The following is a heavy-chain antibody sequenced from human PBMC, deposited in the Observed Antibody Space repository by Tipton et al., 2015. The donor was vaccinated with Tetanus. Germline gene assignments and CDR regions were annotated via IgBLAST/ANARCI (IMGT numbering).Heavy chain of an antibody. CDR2: ISISGDST. D-gene: IGHD6-13*01. CDR1: GFTFSNHA. J-gene: IGHJ4*02. V-gene: IGHV3-23*01. Sequence: SLRLSCAASGFTFSNHAMTWVRQAPGKGLEWVSAISISGDSTYYADSVKGRFTISRDNSKDTLYLQMHSLRVEDTAVYYCAKGGGHSGSWSYYLDSWGQGTLVTVSS. CDR3: AKGGGHSGSWSYYLDS.